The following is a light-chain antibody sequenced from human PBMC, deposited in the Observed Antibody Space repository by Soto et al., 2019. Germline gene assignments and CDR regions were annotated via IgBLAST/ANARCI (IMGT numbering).Light chain of an antibody. Sequence: IVMTQSPATLSLSPGEKATLSCRASQSISNNFAWFQQKPGQVPRLLIYGASNRATGVSARFSGSGSGTEFTLTISGLQSEDFAIYYCQQYNKWPLITFGQGTLLEI. CDR2: GAS. J-gene: IGKJ5*01. CDR1: QSISNN. CDR3: QQYNKWPLIT. V-gene: IGKV3-15*01.